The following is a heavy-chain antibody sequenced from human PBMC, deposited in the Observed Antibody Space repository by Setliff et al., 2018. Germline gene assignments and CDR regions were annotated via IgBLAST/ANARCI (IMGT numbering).Heavy chain of an antibody. CDR1: GYSISSGYY. Sequence: PSETLSLPCAVSGYSISSGYYWGWLRQPPGKGLEWIGYISNRGSTDYNPSLKSRVTISEDTSRSQFSLKLTSVTTADTAVYYCALSDHYPFYYDYWGLGTLVTVSS. V-gene: IGHV4-38-2*01. D-gene: IGHD3-3*01. J-gene: IGHJ4*02. CDR3: ALSDHYPFYYDY. CDR2: ISNRGST.